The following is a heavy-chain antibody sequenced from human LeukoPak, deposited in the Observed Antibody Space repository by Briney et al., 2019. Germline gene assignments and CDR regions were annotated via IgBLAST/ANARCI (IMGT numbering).Heavy chain of an antibody. CDR1: GFSLSNYW. CDR3: ARERYGDYVNYFDY. J-gene: IGHJ4*02. D-gene: IGHD4-17*01. CDR2: IKQDGSEK. Sequence: PGGSLRLSCAASGFSLSNYWISWVRQAPGKGLEWVANIKQDGSEKYYVDSVKGRFTISRDNAKNSLYLQMNSLRAEDTAVYYCARERYGDYVNYFDYWGQGTLVTVSS. V-gene: IGHV3-7*01.